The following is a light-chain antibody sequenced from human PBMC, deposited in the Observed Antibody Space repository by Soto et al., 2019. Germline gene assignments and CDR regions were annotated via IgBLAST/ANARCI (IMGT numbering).Light chain of an antibody. Sequence: DVQMTQSPPSLSACVGDRVTTTFGASQSISSYLNWYQQKPGKAPKVLIYAASSLQSGVPSRFSGSGSGTDFTLTISSLQPEDFATYYCQQSYSTPWTFGQGTKVDIK. V-gene: IGKV1-39*01. CDR3: QQSYSTPWT. CDR1: QSISSY. CDR2: AAS. J-gene: IGKJ1*01.